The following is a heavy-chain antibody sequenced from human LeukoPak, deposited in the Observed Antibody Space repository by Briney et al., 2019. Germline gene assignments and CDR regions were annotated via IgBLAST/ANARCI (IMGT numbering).Heavy chain of an antibody. CDR1: GFTVSSNY. CDR2: IYSGGST. CDR3: AREIIQLPGYFDY. Sequence: GGSLRLSCAASGFTVSSNYMSWVRQAPGKGLXXVSVIYSGGSTYYADSVKGRFTISRDNSKNTLYLQMNSLRAEDTVVYYCAREIIQLPGYFDYWGQGTLVTVSS. D-gene: IGHD5-18*01. J-gene: IGHJ4*02. V-gene: IGHV3-53*01.